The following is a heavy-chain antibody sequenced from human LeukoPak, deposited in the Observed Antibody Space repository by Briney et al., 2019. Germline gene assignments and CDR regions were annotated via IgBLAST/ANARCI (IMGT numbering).Heavy chain of an antibody. D-gene: IGHD4-11*01. CDR3: ATVTVTPGYYYYYGMDV. CDR1: GYTLTELS. J-gene: IGHJ6*02. CDR2: FDPEGGET. Sequence: ASVKVSCKVSGYTLTELSMHWVRQAPGKGLEWMGGFDPEGGETIYAQKFQGRVTMTEDTSTDTAYMELSSLRSEDTAVYYCATVTVTPGYYYYYGMDVWGQGTTVTVSS. V-gene: IGHV1-24*01.